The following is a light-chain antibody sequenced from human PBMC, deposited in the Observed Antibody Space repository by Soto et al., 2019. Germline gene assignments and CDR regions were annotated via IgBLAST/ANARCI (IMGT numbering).Light chain of an antibody. J-gene: IGLJ1*01. Sequence: QSALTQPASVSGSPGQSITISCTGTSSNVGSYKLVSWYQQHPGKAPKLMIFEVNKRPSGVSNRFSESKSGNTASLTISGLQADDEADYYCCSYAGNNYVFGSGTKVTVL. CDR2: EVN. CDR1: SSNVGSYKL. V-gene: IGLV2-23*02. CDR3: CSYAGNNYV.